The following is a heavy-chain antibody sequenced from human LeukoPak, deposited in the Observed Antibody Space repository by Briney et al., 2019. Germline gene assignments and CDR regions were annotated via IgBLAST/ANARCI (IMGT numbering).Heavy chain of an antibody. D-gene: IGHD1-7*01. V-gene: IGHV4-39*01. CDR1: GGSISSSSYY. CDR2: IYYSGGT. Sequence: NPSETLSLTCTVSGGSISSSSYYWGWIRQPPGKGLEGIGSIYYSGGTYYNPSLKSRVTISVDTSKNQFSLNLSSVTAAATAVYYCARYNWNLNWFDPWGQGTLVTVSS. J-gene: IGHJ5*02. CDR3: ARYNWNLNWFDP.